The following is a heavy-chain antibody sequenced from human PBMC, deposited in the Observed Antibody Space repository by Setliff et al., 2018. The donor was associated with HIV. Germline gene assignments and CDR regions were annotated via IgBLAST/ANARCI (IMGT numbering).Heavy chain of an antibody. D-gene: IGHD3-22*01. Sequence: ASVKVSCKASGYTFTGYHMHWVRQAPGQGLEWMGWINPHSGGTKYAQKFQGRVTMTTDTSTSTAYMELRSLRSDDTAVYYCGAGGYQNAFDIWGQGTMVTVSS. CDR1: GYTFTGYH. CDR2: INPHSGGT. J-gene: IGHJ3*02. CDR3: GAGGYQNAFDI. V-gene: IGHV1-2*02.